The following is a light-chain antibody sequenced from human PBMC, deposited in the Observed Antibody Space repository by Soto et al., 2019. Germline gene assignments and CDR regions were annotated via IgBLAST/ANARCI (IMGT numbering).Light chain of an antibody. J-gene: IGKJ3*01. CDR1: QDISNY. CDR2: DAS. V-gene: IGKV1-33*01. CDR3: KQYDNLLFT. Sequence: DIQMTQSPSSLPASVGDRVTITCQASQDISNYLNWYQQKPGKAPKLLIYDASNLETGVPSRFSGSGSGTVFTFTISSLQPEDIATYYCKQYDNLLFTFGPGTKVNIK.